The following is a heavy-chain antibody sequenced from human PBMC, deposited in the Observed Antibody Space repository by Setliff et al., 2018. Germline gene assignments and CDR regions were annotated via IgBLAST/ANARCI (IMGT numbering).Heavy chain of an antibody. J-gene: IGHJ4*02. Sequence: SETLSLTCTVSGGSISSGSFYWSWIRQPAGKGLEWIGRIYTSGSTNYNPSLKSRVTISVDTSKNQFSLKLSSVTAADTAVYYCARTLLLSPYYFDYWGQGTLVTVSS. D-gene: IGHD2-21*01. CDR2: IYTSGST. CDR3: ARTLLLSPYYFDY. V-gene: IGHV4-61*02. CDR1: GGSISSGSFY.